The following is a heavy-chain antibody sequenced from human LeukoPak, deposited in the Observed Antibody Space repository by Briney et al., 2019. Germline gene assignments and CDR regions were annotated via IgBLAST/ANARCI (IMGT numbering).Heavy chain of an antibody. V-gene: IGHV3-30*18. D-gene: IGHD6-13*01. Sequence: PGGSLRLSCAASGFTFSSYGMHWVRQAPGKGLEWVAVISYDGSNKYYADSVKGRFTISRDNSKNTLYLQMNSLRAEDTAVYYCAKDPEGTVWAPAAAGYFDYWGQGTLVTVSS. CDR3: AKDPEGTVWAPAAAGYFDY. CDR2: ISYDGSNK. CDR1: GFTFSSYG. J-gene: IGHJ4*02.